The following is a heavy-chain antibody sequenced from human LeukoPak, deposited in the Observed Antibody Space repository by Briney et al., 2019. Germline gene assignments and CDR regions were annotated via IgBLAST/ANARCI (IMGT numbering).Heavy chain of an antibody. CDR3: ARVPDYDILTGPFDY. CDR2: ISYDGSNK. V-gene: IGHV3-30-3*01. CDR1: GLTLSSNA. J-gene: IGHJ4*02. Sequence: GGSLRLSCAASGLTLSSNAMHWVRQAPGKGLEWVAVISYDGSNKYYADSVKGRFTISRDTSKNTLYLQMNSLRAEDTAVYYCARVPDYDILTGPFDYWGQGTLVTASS. D-gene: IGHD3-9*01.